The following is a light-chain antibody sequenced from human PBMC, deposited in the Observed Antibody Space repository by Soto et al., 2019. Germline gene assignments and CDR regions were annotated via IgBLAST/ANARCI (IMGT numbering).Light chain of an antibody. CDR3: SSYTSSSTLV. CDR1: SSDVGGYNY. CDR2: EVS. Sequence: QSDLTQPASVSGSPGHSITISCTGTSSDVGGYNYVSWYQQHPGKAPKLMIYEVSNRPSGVSNRFSGSKSGNTASLTISGRQAEEEADYYCSSYTSSSTLVFGTGTKLTVL. V-gene: IGLV2-14*01. J-gene: IGLJ1*01.